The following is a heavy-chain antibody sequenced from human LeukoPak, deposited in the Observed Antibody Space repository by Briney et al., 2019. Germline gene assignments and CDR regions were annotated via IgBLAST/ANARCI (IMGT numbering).Heavy chain of an antibody. CDR3: SRGSGWLSVY. J-gene: IGHJ4*02. D-gene: IGHD6-19*01. CDR2: ISGGTT. V-gene: IGHV3-49*03. CDR1: GFTFGDYL. Sequence: SLRLSCTASGFTFGDYLMSWFRQAPGKGLEWIGFISGGTTEYAAPVKGRFTISRDDSTSIAYLQMNSLTTEDTAVYYCSRGSGWLSVYWGQGTLVTVSS.